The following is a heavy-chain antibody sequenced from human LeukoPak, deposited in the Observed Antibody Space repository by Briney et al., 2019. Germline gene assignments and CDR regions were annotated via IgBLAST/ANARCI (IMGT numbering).Heavy chain of an antibody. CDR1: GGSISRYY. CDR3: ARGSRELYYFDY. CDR2: IYYSGST. D-gene: IGHD1-7*01. Sequence: PSETLSLTCTVSGGSISRYYWSWIRQPPGKGLDWIGYIYYSGSTKYNPSLKSRVTISVDASKTQFSLKLNSVTAADTAVYYCARGSRELYYFDYWGQGTLVTVSS. J-gene: IGHJ4*02. V-gene: IGHV4-59*01.